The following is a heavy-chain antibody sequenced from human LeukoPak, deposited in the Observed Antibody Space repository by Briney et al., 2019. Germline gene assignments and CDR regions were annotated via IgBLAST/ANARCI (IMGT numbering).Heavy chain of an antibody. V-gene: IGHV3-23*01. D-gene: IGHD5-18*01. Sequence: PGGSLRLSCAASGFTFSIYAMSWVRQAPGKGLEWVAGIGAGGANTKTADSVRGRFTISRDNPKNTLYLQMNSLRAEDTAVYYCAGGTTWIQLWSFDYWGQGTLVTVSS. CDR3: AGGTTWIQLWSFDY. CDR2: IGAGGANT. J-gene: IGHJ4*02. CDR1: GFTFSIYA.